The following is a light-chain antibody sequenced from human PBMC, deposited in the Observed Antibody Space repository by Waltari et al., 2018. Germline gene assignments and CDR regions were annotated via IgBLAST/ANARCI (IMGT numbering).Light chain of an antibody. CDR2: SNH. J-gene: IGLJ3*02. CDR3: AAWDDSLTGPV. V-gene: IGLV1-44*01. Sequence: QSVLTQPPSASGTPGPRVAISCSGITANIGRNTVPWYQHFPGTAPKLLIYSNHQRPSGVPDRFSGSKSGTSASLAISGLQSEDEAEYFCAAWDDSLTGPVFGGGTKVTVL. CDR1: TANIGRNT.